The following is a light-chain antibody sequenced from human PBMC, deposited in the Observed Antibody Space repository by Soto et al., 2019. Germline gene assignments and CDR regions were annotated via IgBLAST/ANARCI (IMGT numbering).Light chain of an antibody. CDR3: QQSYSTPLT. V-gene: IGKV1-39*01. CDR2: AAS. J-gene: IGKJ4*01. Sequence: DIQMTQSPSSLSASVGDRVTITCRASQSISSYLNWYQQRPGKAPNLLIYAASNLQSGVPSRFSGSESGTDFTLTTSSLQPEDFTTYYCQQSYSTPLTFGVGTKVEI. CDR1: QSISSY.